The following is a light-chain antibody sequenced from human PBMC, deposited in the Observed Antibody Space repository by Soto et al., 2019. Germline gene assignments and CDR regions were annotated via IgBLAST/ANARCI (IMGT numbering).Light chain of an antibody. V-gene: IGKV3-11*01. CDR1: QNVNNW. CDR2: NAF. Sequence: IVWTHSPTTLSLSPLERASLSFMASQNVNNWLAWYQQKPGQAPRLLIYNAFSRATGIPARFSGSGSGTDFTLTISSLEPEDSAVYYCQHRNDWPLTFGGGTKVDIK. CDR3: QHRNDWPLT. J-gene: IGKJ4*01.